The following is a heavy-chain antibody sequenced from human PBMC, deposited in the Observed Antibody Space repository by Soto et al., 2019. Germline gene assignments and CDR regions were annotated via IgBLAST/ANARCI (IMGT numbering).Heavy chain of an antibody. J-gene: IGHJ4*02. V-gene: IGHV3-15*01. CDR3: TTFCRDIIRSGGSCYSGDY. Sequence: GGSLRLSCAASGFTFSNAWMSWVRQAPGKGLEWVGRIKSKTDGGTTDYAAPVKGRFTISRDDSKNTLYLQMNSLKTEDTAVYYCTTFCRDIIRSGGSCYSGDYWGQGTLVTVSS. CDR1: GFTFSNAW. CDR2: IKSKTDGGTT. D-gene: IGHD2-15*01.